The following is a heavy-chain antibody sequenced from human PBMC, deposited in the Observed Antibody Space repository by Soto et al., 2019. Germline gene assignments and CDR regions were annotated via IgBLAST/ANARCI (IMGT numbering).Heavy chain of an antibody. D-gene: IGHD2-15*01. CDR1: GFPFTSYA. Sequence: GGSLRLSCAASGFPFTSYAMGWVRHAPGKGLEWVSVVSSGGSTYYADSVTGRFTVSRDTSKNTLSLQMNSLRAEDTALQYCAKRRAPGGLFEYWGQGTLVIFSS. J-gene: IGHJ4*02. V-gene: IGHV3-23*01. CDR2: VSSGGST. CDR3: AKRRAPGGLFEY.